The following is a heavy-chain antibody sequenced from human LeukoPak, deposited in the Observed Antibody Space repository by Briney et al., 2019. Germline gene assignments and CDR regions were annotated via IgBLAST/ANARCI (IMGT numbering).Heavy chain of an antibody. V-gene: IGHV1-2*02. J-gene: IGHJ4*02. CDR1: GYTFTGYY. D-gene: IGHD4-23*01. Sequence: ASVKVSCKASGYTFTGYYMHWVRQAPGQGLEWMGWINPNSGDTHYAQKFQGRVTMTRDTSISTGYMELSSLRSEDTAVYYCARGLGTVVTGGNDYWGQGTLVTVSS. CDR2: INPNSGDT. CDR3: ARGLGTVVTGGNDY.